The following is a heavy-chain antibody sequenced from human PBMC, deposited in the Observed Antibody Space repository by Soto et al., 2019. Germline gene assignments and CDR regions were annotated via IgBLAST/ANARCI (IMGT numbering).Heavy chain of an antibody. J-gene: IGHJ2*01. CDR2: ITHSSSAI. V-gene: IGHV3-48*01. Sequence: EVQLVESGGGLVQPGGSLRLSCAASGFTFSSYTMNWVRQAPGKGLEWISHITHSSSAIYYADSVRGRFTVSRDNAKNSLYLQLNSLRAEDTAVYYCAASILVSRQYFDIWGRGTLVTVYS. CDR3: AASILVSRQYFDI. D-gene: IGHD3-9*01. CDR1: GFTFSSYT.